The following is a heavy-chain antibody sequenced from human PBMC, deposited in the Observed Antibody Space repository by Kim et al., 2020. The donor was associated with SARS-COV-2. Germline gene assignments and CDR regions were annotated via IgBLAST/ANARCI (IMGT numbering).Heavy chain of an antibody. CDR2: INAGNGNT. V-gene: IGHV1-3*01. D-gene: IGHD3-9*01. J-gene: IGHJ6*02. Sequence: ASVKVSCKASGYTFTSYAMHWVRQAPGQRLEWMGWINAGNGNTKYSQKFQGRVTITRDTSASTAYMELSSLRSEDTAVYYCARVVLRYFDADYYYGMDVWGQGTTVTVSS. CDR1: GYTFTSYA. CDR3: ARVVLRYFDADYYYGMDV.